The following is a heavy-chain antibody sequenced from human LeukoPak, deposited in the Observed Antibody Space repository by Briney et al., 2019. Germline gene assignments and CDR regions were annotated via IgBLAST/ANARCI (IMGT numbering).Heavy chain of an antibody. Sequence: SETLSLTCTVSGGFISSHYWSWIRQPPGKGLEWIGYIYYSGSTNYNPSLKSRVTISVDTSKNQFSLKLSSVTAADTAVYYCARAGVGAPRDWGQGTLVTVSS. J-gene: IGHJ4*02. CDR2: IYYSGST. D-gene: IGHD1-26*01. CDR3: ARAGVGAPRD. CDR1: GGFISSHY. V-gene: IGHV4-59*11.